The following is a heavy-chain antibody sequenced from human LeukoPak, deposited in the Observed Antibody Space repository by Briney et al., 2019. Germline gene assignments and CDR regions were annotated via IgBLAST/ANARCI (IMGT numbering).Heavy chain of an antibody. CDR2: IYYSGTT. CDR3: ARVRRDGYNSPDY. CDR1: GGSVSSGSYY. Sequence: TSETLSLTCTVSGGSVSSGSYYWSWIRQPPGKGLECIGYIYYSGTTYYNPSLKSRVTISVDTSKNQFSLKLSSVTAADTAVYYCARVRRDGYNSPDYWGQGTLVTVSS. J-gene: IGHJ4*02. D-gene: IGHD5-24*01. V-gene: IGHV4-61*01.